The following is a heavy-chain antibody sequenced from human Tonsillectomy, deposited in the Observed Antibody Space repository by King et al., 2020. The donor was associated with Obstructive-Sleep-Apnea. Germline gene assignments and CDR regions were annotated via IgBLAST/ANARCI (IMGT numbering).Heavy chain of an antibody. CDR1: GGSISNYY. CDR3: ARHRGVEDYGGYGDYFDY. J-gene: IGHJ4*01. D-gene: IGHD5-12*01. V-gene: IGHV4-59*08. Sequence: QLQESGPGLVKPSETLSLTCTVSGGSISNYYWSWIRQPPGKGLEWIGYMYYSGNTNFNPSLKSRVTISADTSKIQFSLRLSSVTAADTAVYSCARHRGVEDYGGYGDYFDYWGQGTLVTVSS. CDR2: MYYSGNT.